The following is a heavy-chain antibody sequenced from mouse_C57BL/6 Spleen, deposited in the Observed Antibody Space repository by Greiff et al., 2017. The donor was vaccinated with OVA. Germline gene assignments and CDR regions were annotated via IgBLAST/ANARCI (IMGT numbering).Heavy chain of an antibody. CDR1: GYTFTSYT. J-gene: IGHJ4*01. D-gene: IGHD2-4*01. Sequence: VMLVESGAELARPGASVKMSCTASGYTFTSYTMHWVKQRPGQGLEWIGYINPSGGYTKYNQKFKDKATLTADKSSSPAYMQLSSLTSEDSAVYYCAPRMSYYDYDVRPQYYAMDYWGQGTSVTVSS. CDR2: INPSGGYT. V-gene: IGHV1-4*01. CDR3: APRMSYYDYDVRPQYYAMDY.